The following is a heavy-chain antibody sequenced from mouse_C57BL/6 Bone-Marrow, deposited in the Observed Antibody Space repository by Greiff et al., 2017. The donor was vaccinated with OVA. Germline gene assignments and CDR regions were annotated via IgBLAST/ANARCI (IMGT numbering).Heavy chain of an antibody. CDR3: ARSIYDGYYVPYWYFDV. CDR1: GYTFTSYG. Sequence: VKLVESGAELARPGASVKLSCKASGYTFTSYGISWVKQRTGQGLEWIGEIYPRSGNTYYNEKFKGKATLTADKSSSTAYMELRSLTSEDSAVYFCARSIYDGYYVPYWYFDVWGTGTTVTVSS. J-gene: IGHJ1*03. D-gene: IGHD2-3*01. V-gene: IGHV1-81*01. CDR2: IYPRSGNT.